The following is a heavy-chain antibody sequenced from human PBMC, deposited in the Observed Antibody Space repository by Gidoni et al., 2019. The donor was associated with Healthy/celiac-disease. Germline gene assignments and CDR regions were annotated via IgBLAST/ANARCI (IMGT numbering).Heavy chain of an antibody. J-gene: IGHJ5*02. CDR3: AKDMLPISSAGVWGSYRYNWFDP. Sequence: EVQLVESGGGVVQPGGSRRLSCAASGFPFDDYAIPWCRNAPGKGLEWVSLISGDGGSTYYADSVKGRFTISRDNSKNSLYLQMNSLRTEDTALYYCAKDMLPISSAGVWGSYRYNWFDPWGQGTLVTVSS. D-gene: IGHD3-16*02. V-gene: IGHV3-43*02. CDR2: ISGDGGST. CDR1: GFPFDDYA.